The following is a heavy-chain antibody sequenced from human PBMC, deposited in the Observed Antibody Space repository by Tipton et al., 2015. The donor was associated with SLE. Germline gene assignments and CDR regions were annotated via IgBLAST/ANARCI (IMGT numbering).Heavy chain of an antibody. J-gene: IGHJ3*02. CDR3: AKDSSGYYSAFDI. Sequence: SGFTFDDYAMHWVRQAPGEGLEWVSGISWNSGSIGYADSVKGRFTISRDNAKNSLYLQMNSLRAEDTALYYCAKDSSGYYSAFDIWGQGTMVTVSS. D-gene: IGHD3-22*01. V-gene: IGHV3-9*01. CDR1: GFTFDDYA. CDR2: ISWNSGSI.